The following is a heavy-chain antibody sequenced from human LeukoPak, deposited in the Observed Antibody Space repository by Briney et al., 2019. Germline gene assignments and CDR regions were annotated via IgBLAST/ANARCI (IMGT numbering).Heavy chain of an antibody. V-gene: IGHV4-59*01. D-gene: IGHD5-12*01. J-gene: IGHJ5*02. CDR2: ISYSGST. CDR1: GGSIGSYY. Sequence: SETLSLACTVSGGSIGSYYWSWIRQPPGKGLEWIGHISYSGSTNYNPSLKSRVTISVDTSKNQFSLKLSSVTAADTAVYYCARGGSGYALNWFDPWGQGTLVTVSS. CDR3: ARGGSGYALNWFDP.